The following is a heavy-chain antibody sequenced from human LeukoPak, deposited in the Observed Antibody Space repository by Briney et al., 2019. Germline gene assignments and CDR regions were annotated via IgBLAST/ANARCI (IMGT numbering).Heavy chain of an antibody. CDR3: ASQQRNIRPSGSGYIDYSQKIDS. CDR2: MFYSGST. J-gene: IGHJ4*03. V-gene: IGHV4-39*01. Sequence: PPETLSLTRSLSGGSIATRIYSWGWIRQPPGKGLEWLASMFYSGSTSYNPSHNNRDPISVDTSKNQFSVDLRSVTPAHTPVYYCASQQRNIRPSGSGYIDYSQKIDSWGQGTLVTVSS. D-gene: IGHD5-12*01. CDR1: GGSIATRIYS.